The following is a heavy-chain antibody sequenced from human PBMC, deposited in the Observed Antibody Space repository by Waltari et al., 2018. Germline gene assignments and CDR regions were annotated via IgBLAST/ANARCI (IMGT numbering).Heavy chain of an antibody. J-gene: IGHJ1*01. D-gene: IGHD2-21*01. CDR3: AKGTRYSGSEYFQH. CDR2: IYSGGST. Sequence: EVQLLESGGGLVQPGGSLRLSCAASGFTFSSYAMRWVRQAPGKGLEWVSVIYSGGSTYYADSVKGRFTISRDNSKNTLYLQMNSLRAEDTAVYYCAKGTRYSGSEYFQHWGQGTLVTVSS. V-gene: IGHV3-23*03. CDR1: GFTFSSYA.